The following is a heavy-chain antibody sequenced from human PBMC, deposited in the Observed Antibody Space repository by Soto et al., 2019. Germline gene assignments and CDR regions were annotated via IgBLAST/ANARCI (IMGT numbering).Heavy chain of an antibody. CDR2: IYYSGST. CDR1: GGSISSYY. V-gene: IGHV4-59*01. CDR3: ARFIPEVTPGEGGRYFDL. D-gene: IGHD2-21*02. J-gene: IGHJ2*01. Sequence: QVQLQESGPGLVKPSETLSLTCTVSGGSISSYYWSWIRQPPGKGLEWIGYIYYSGSTNYNPSLKSRVTISVDTSKNQFSLKLRSVTAADTAVYYCARFIPEVTPGEGGRYFDLWGRGTLVTVSS.